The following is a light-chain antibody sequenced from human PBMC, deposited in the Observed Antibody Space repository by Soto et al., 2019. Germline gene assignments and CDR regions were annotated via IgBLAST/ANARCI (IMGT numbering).Light chain of an antibody. CDR1: QDISNY. CDR3: QQYDNLPLT. Sequence: DIQMTQSPSSLSAYVGDRVTITCQVSQDISNYLNWYQQKPGKAPKLLIYDASNLETGVPSRFSGSGSGTDFTVTISSLQTEDIATYYCQQYDNLPLTFGGGTKVEI. J-gene: IGKJ4*01. V-gene: IGKV1-33*01. CDR2: DAS.